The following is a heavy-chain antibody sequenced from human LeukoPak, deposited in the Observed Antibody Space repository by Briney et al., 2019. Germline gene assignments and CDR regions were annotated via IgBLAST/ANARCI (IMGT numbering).Heavy chain of an antibody. CDR2: ISAYNGNT. CDR3: ARDPPSVLRYFDWSLAPTSYYYMDV. CDR1: GYTFTSYG. V-gene: IGHV1-18*01. J-gene: IGHJ6*03. D-gene: IGHD3-9*01. Sequence: ASVKVSCKASGYTFTSYGISWVRQAPGQGLEWMGWISAYNGNTNYAQKLQGRVTMTTDTSTSTAYMELRSLRSDDTAVYYCARDPPSVLRYFDWSLAPTSYYYMDVWGKGTPVTISS.